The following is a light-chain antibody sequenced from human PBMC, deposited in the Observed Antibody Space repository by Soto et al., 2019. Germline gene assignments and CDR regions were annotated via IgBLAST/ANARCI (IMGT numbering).Light chain of an antibody. Sequence: DFVMTQSPDSLAVSLGERATINCKSSQSVLYSSNNNNYLSWYQQKPGQPPKLLIYWASTRESGVPDRFSGSGSGTDFTLTISRLQAEDVAIYYCHQYINAPWTFGQGTKVEIK. V-gene: IGKV4-1*01. CDR1: QSVLYSSNNNNY. CDR2: WAS. CDR3: HQYINAPWT. J-gene: IGKJ1*01.